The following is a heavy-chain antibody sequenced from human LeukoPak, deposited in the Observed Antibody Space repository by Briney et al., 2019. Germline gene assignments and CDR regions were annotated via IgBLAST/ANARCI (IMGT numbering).Heavy chain of an antibody. CDR3: ARDGDSSGYSYYYYYMDV. Sequence: ASVKVSCKASGYTFTSYYMHWVRQAPGQGLEWMGIINPSGGSTSYAQKFQGRVTMTRDMSTSTVYMELSSLRSEDTAVYYCARDGDSSGYSYYYYYMDVWGKGTTVTVSS. V-gene: IGHV1-46*01. CDR1: GYTFTSYY. J-gene: IGHJ6*03. D-gene: IGHD3-22*01. CDR2: INPSGGST.